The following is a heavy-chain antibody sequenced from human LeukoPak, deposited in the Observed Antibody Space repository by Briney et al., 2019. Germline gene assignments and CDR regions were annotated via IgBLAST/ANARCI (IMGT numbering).Heavy chain of an antibody. J-gene: IGHJ6*03. CDR1: GYTFTAYY. Sequence: GASVKVSCKASGYTFTAYYLSWVRQAPGQGLEWMGWISTYSGNTHYAQKFQGRVTLTKDTSTTTAYLELRSLRSDDTAVYYCARDLAVLGVVFTSYMDVWGQGTPVTVSS. V-gene: IGHV1-18*04. CDR2: ISTYSGNT. D-gene: IGHD3-3*01. CDR3: ARDLAVLGVVFTSYMDV.